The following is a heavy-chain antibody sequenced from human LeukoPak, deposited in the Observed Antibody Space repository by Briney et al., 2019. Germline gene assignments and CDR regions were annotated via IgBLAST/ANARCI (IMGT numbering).Heavy chain of an antibody. D-gene: IGHD5-12*01. CDR3: ARHGYGYYFDY. CDR2: IYPGDSDT. J-gene: IGHJ4*02. V-gene: IGHV5-51*01. CDR1: GYTFTSNW. Sequence: GESLKISCKGSGYTFTSNWIGWVRQMPGKGLEWMGIIYPGDSDTRYSPSFQGQVTISADKSTNTAYLQWSSLKAADTAIYYCARHGYGYYFDYWGQGTLVTVSS.